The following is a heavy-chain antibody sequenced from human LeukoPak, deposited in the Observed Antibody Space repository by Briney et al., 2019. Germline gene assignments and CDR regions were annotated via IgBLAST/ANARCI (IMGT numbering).Heavy chain of an antibody. D-gene: IGHD6-19*01. J-gene: IGHJ5*01. CDR2: INANSGAT. Sequence: GGSLRLSCAASGFAFSFYAMSWLRQPPGKGLEWVSTINANSGATSYAASVRGRFTISRDNSKNTLYLQVNALRADDTATYYCAKPISGGLAVTADWFHPWGQGTLVVVSS. CDR3: AKPISGGLAVTADWFHP. V-gene: IGHV3-23*01. CDR1: GFAFSFYA.